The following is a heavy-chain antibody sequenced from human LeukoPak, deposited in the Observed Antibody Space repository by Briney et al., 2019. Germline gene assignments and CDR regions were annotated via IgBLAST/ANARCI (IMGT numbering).Heavy chain of an antibody. CDR1: GSTLSDLS. V-gene: IGHV1-24*01. D-gene: IGHD3-10*01. CDR3: VTARVRVFWYFDL. J-gene: IGHJ2*01. Sequence: GASVKVSCKDSGSTLSDLSIHWVRQAPGKGLEYVGGSDPEDGEAFHAQNFQGRVTMTEDTSIDTAYMELSSLRSEDTAVYYCVTARVRVFWYFDLWGRGTLVTVSS. CDR2: SDPEDGEA.